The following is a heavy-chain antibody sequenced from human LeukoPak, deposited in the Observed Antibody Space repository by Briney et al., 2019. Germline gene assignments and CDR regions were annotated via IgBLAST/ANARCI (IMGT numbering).Heavy chain of an antibody. J-gene: IGHJ3*02. CDR1: GYIFTGYY. D-gene: IGHD3-3*01. CDR3: ARTTFGLAGPGVAFDI. V-gene: IGHV1-2*02. CDR2: INPNSGDT. Sequence: ASVKVSCKASGYIFTGYYIHWVRQAPGQGLEWMGWINPNSGDTKYAQKFQGRVTMTRDTSNNTVYMDLTRLIFDDTAVYYCARTTFGLAGPGVAFDIWGQGTMVTVSS.